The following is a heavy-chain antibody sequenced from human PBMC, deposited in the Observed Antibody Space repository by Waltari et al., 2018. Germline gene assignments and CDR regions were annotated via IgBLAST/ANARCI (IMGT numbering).Heavy chain of an antibody. CDR1: GYTFTSYA. V-gene: IGHV1-3*01. Sequence: QVQLVQSGAEVKKPGASVKVSCKASGYTFTSYAMHRVRQAPGHRLEWMGWINAGKGNIKQSQKCQGRVTITWDTSASTAYMELSSLRSEDTAVYYCAGAQRLVPSFGMDVWGQGTTVTVSS. CDR2: INAGKGNI. CDR3: AGAQRLVPSFGMDV. D-gene: IGHD6-13*01. J-gene: IGHJ6*02.